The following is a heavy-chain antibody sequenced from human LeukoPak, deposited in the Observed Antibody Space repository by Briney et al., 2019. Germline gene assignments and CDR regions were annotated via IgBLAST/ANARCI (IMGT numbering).Heavy chain of an antibody. Sequence: ASVEVSCKASGGTLNSHTFSWVRQAPGQGLEWMGRITPIIDSAKYAQNFQDRVSITADKSTSTVYMELSSLRSEDTAVYFCARVNLRGSQYNWFDPWGQGTLVTVSS. D-gene: IGHD1-26*01. CDR2: ITPIIDSA. CDR1: GGTLNSHT. J-gene: IGHJ5*02. CDR3: ARVNLRGSQYNWFDP. V-gene: IGHV1-69*08.